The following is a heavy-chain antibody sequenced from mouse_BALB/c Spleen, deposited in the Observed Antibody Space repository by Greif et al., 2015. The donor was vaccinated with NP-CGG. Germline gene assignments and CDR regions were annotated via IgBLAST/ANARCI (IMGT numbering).Heavy chain of an antibody. V-gene: IGHV5-6-4*01. CDR1: GFTFSSYT. J-gene: IGHJ4*01. Sequence: DVMLVESGGGLVKPGGSLKLSCAASGFTFSSYTMSWVRQTPEKRLEWVATISSGGSYTYYPDSVKGRFTISRDNAKNTLYPQMSSLKSEDTAMYYCTRGGNYAMDYWGQGTSVTVPS. CDR3: TRGGNYAMDY. D-gene: IGHD2-14*01. CDR2: ISSGGSYT.